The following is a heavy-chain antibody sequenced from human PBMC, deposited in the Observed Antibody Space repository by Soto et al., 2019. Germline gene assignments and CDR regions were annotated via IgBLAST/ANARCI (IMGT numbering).Heavy chain of an antibody. CDR1: GYTFTRYG. D-gene: IGHD2-21*02. V-gene: IGHV1-18*01. J-gene: IGHJ6*02. CDR3: AREGDVPYYYYGMDA. Sequence: QVHLVQSGAEVKKPGASVKVSCKTSGYTFTRYGISWVRQAPGQGLEWMGWISGYDGRTNFAQKVQDRVTMTTDTSTSTVYMELRNPSSDDTAVYYCAREGDVPYYYYGMDAWGQGTTVTVSS. CDR2: ISGYDGRT.